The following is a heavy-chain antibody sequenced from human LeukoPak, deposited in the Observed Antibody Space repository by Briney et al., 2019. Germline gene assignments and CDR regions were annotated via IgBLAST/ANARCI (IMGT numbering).Heavy chain of an antibody. V-gene: IGHV4-39*01. CDR3: TRQPKTAEITIFGVDS. CDR2: VYYGGST. D-gene: IGHD3-3*01. Sequence: SETLSLTCTVSGGSISSSSYFWGWVRQPPGKGLEWIGTVYYGGSTYYNPSLKSRVTISVDTSKNQFSLKLNSVTAADTAVYYCTRQPKTAEITIFGVDSWSQGTLVTVSS. J-gene: IGHJ4*02. CDR1: GGSISSSSYF.